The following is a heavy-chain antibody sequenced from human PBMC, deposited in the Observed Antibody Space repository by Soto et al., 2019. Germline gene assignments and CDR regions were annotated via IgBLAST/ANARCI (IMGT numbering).Heavy chain of an antibody. Sequence: PSETLSLTCAVSGGSITSANWWTWVRQPPGGGLEWIGEISHSGITNYKASLKSRVTMSVDKTKNDVSLKLTSVTAADTAVYYCARVLRGWFDPWGQRTPVTVYS. CDR3: ARVLRGWFDP. J-gene: IGHJ5*02. CDR1: GGSITSANW. CDR2: ISHSGIT. V-gene: IGHV4-4*02.